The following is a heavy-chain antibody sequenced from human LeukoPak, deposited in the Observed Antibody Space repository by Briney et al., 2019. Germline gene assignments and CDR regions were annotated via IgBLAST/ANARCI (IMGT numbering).Heavy chain of an antibody. Sequence: PGGSLRLSCAASGFTFSYHYMSWIRQAPGKGLEWVSYISSNGSNIYYADSVKGRFTISRDNAKNSLYLQMNSLRVEDTAVYYCARQAVTGKWFDPWGQGTLVTVSS. J-gene: IGHJ5*02. CDR2: ISSNGSNI. D-gene: IGHD6-19*01. CDR1: GFTFSYHY. V-gene: IGHV3-11*04. CDR3: ARQAVTGKWFDP.